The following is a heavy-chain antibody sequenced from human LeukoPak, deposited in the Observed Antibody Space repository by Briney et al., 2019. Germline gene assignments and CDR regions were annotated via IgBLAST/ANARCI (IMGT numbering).Heavy chain of an antibody. CDR3: AKARGEEYGDYPSGVDY. CDR1: GFTFSSYA. J-gene: IGHJ4*02. V-gene: IGHV3-23*01. CDR2: ISGSGGST. Sequence: PRGSLRLSCAASGFTFSSYAMSWVRQAPGKGLEWVSAISGSGGSTYYADSVKGRFTISRDNSKNTLYLQMNSLRAEDTAVYYCAKARGEEYGDYPSGVDYWGQGTLVTVSS. D-gene: IGHD4-17*01.